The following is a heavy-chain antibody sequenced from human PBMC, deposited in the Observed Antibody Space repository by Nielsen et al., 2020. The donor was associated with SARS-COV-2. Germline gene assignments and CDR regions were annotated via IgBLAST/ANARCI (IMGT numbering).Heavy chain of an antibody. J-gene: IGHJ4*02. CDR1: GGSISSNNW. V-gene: IGHV4-4*02. D-gene: IGHD7-27*01. Sequence: SETLSLTCAVSGGSISSNNWWSWVRQPPGKGLEWIGEIYHRGSTNYSPSLKTRVTISVDKSKNQFSLELRSVTAADTAVYYCARDCSCGLGSSPSYYFDYWGRGTLVTVSS. CDR2: IYHRGST. CDR3: ARDCSCGLGSSPSYYFDY.